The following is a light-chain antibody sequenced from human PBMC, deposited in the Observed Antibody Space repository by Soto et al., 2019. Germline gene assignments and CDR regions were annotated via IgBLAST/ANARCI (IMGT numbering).Light chain of an antibody. Sequence: MVLTQSPTTLSFTPGEIAPLSCGASQSVSSNYLGWYQKKPGQAPRLLIYGASTRATGIPARFSGSGSGTEFTLTISSLQSEDFAVYYCHQYNNWPAWTFGQGTKVDIK. CDR2: GAS. CDR3: HQYNNWPAWT. V-gene: IGKV3-15*01. CDR1: QSVSSN. J-gene: IGKJ1*01.